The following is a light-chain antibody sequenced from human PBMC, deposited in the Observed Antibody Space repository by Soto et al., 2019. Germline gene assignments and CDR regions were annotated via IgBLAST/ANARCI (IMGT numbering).Light chain of an antibody. J-gene: IGKJ1*01. V-gene: IGKV1-5*03. CDR1: QTISNW. Sequence: DIHMSESPSTLSGAVGDRVTITCRSSQTISNWLAWYQQKPGKAPKLLIYKASTLKSGVPSRFSGSGSGTEFTLTISSLQPDDFATYYCQHYNSYSEAFGQGTKVDI. CDR3: QHYNSYSEA. CDR2: KAS.